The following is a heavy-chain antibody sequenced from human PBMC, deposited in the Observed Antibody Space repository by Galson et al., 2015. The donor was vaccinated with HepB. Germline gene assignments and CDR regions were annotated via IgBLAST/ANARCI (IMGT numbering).Heavy chain of an antibody. Sequence: SLRLSCAASGFTFSSYSMNWVRQAPGKGLEWVSSISSSSSYIYYADSVKGRFTISRDNAKNSLYLQMNSLRAEDTAVYYCARDSYSSLPYSSSWSPDYWGQGTLVTVSS. D-gene: IGHD6-13*01. CDR1: GFTFSSYS. CDR3: ARDSYSSLPYSSSWSPDY. V-gene: IGHV3-21*01. J-gene: IGHJ4*02. CDR2: ISSSSSYI.